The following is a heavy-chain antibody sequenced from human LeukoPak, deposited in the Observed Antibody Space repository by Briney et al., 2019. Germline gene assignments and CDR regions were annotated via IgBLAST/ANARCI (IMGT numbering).Heavy chain of an antibody. D-gene: IGHD1-26*01. Sequence: ASVKVSCKASGYTFTSYGISWVRQAPGQGLEWMGWISAYNGNTNYAQKLQGRVTMTTDTSTSTAYMELRSLRSDDTAVYYCARGPPITSGSYSEYFQHWGQGTLVTVSS. CDR1: GYTFTSYG. V-gene: IGHV1-18*01. CDR2: ISAYNGNT. J-gene: IGHJ1*01. CDR3: ARGPPITSGSYSEYFQH.